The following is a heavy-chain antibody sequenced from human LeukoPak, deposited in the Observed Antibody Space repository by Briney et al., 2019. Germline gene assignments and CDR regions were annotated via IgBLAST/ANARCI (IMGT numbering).Heavy chain of an antibody. CDR3: AKMKGITMVRGTFDY. J-gene: IGHJ4*02. Sequence: PGASLRLSCAASGFTFSSYAMTWVRQAPGKGLEWVSSISGSGGNTYYADSVKGRFTISRDNSKNTLYLQMSSLRAEDTAVYYCAKMKGITMVRGTFDYWGQGTLVTVSS. CDR2: ISGSGGNT. CDR1: GFTFSSYA. D-gene: IGHD3-10*01. V-gene: IGHV3-23*01.